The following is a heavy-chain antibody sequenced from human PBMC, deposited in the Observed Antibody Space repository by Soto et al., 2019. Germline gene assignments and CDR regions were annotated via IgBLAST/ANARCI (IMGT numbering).Heavy chain of an antibody. D-gene: IGHD2-15*01. J-gene: IGHJ6*02. Sequence: GGSLRLSCAASGFTFSSYAMSWVRQAPGKGLEWVSAISGSGGSTYYADSVKGRFTISRDNSKNTLYLQMNSLRAEDTAVYYCAKARYCSGGSCYPVRENYGMDVWGQGTTVTVSS. CDR1: GFTFSSYA. CDR2: ISGSGGST. V-gene: IGHV3-23*01. CDR3: AKARYCSGGSCYPVRENYGMDV.